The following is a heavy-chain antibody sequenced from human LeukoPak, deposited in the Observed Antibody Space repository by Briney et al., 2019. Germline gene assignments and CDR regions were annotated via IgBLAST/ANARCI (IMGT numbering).Heavy chain of an antibody. D-gene: IGHD5-24*01. Sequence: SETLSLTCTVSGGSNSSYYWSWIRQPPGKGPEWIGDIYYSGSTNYNPSLKSRVTISVDTSKNQFSLKLISVTAADTAVYYCARDRDGYSGTAFDIWGQGTMVTVSS. CDR2: IYYSGST. J-gene: IGHJ3*02. CDR3: ARDRDGYSGTAFDI. V-gene: IGHV4-59*01. CDR1: GGSNSSYY.